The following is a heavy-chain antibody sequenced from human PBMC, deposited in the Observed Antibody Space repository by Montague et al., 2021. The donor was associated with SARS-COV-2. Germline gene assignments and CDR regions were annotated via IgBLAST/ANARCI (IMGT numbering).Heavy chain of an antibody. Sequence: TLSLTCTVSGGSISSGGYYWSWIRQHPGKGLEWIGYIYYSGSTYYNPSLKSRVTTSVDTSKNQFSLKLSSVTAADTAVYYCARERYSFSLTRGSTWFDPWGQGTLVTVSS. J-gene: IGHJ5*02. CDR2: IYYSGST. CDR1: GGSISSGGYY. CDR3: ARERYSFSLTRGSTWFDP. D-gene: IGHD3-9*01. V-gene: IGHV4-31*03.